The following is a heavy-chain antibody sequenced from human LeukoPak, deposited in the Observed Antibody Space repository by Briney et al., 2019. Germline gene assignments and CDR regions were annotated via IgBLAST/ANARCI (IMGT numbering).Heavy chain of an antibody. CDR2: ISYDGSNK. CDR1: GLTFSSYA. CDR3: AREMVSGYPTYYYYYGMDV. D-gene: IGHD5-12*01. Sequence: HPGRSLRLSCAASGLTFSSYAMHWVRQAPGKGLEWVAVISYDGSNKYYADSVKGRFTISRDNSKNTLYLQMDSLRAEDTAVYYCAREMVSGYPTYYYYYGMDVWGQGTTVTVSS. V-gene: IGHV3-30-3*01. J-gene: IGHJ6*02.